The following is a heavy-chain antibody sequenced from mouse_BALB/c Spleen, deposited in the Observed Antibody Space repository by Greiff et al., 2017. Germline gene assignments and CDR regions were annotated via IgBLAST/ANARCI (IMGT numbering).Heavy chain of an antibody. CDR3: ARWERQVFDY. CDR1: GFNINDTY. CDR2: IDPANGNT. J-gene: IGHJ2*01. Sequence: VHVKQSGAELVKPGASVKLSCPASGFNINDTYMHWVKQRPEQGLEWIGRIDPANGNTKYDPKFQGKATITADTSSNTAYLQLSSLTSEDTAVYYCARWERQVFDYWGQGTTLTVSS. V-gene: IGHV14-3*02. D-gene: IGHD2-12*01.